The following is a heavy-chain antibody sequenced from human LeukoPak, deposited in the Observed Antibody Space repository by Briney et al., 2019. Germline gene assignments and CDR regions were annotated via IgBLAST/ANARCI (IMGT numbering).Heavy chain of an antibody. V-gene: IGHV4-61*02. CDR3: ARDGYSSSSLGY. CDR1: GGSISSGSYY. CDR2: IYTSGST. Sequence: SQTLSLTCTVSGGSISSGSYYWSWIRQPAGKGLEWIGRIYTSGSTNYNPSLKSRVTISVDTSKNQFSLKLSSVTAADTAVYYCARDGYSSSSLGYWGQGTLVTVSS. J-gene: IGHJ4*02. D-gene: IGHD6-6*01.